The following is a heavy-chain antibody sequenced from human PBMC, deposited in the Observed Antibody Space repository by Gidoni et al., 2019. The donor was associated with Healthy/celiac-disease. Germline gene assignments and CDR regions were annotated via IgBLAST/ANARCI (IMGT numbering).Heavy chain of an antibody. CDR2: IDPSDSYT. V-gene: IGHV5-10-1*03. CDR1: GYSFTRYW. J-gene: IGHJ6*02. Sequence: DVQLVQSGAEVKKPGESLRISCKGSGYSFTRYWHRWGRQMPGKGLEWMGRIDPSDSYTNYSPSFQGHVTISADKSISTAYLQWSSLKASDTAMYYCARRDHIVVVPAASGYYYGMDVWGQGTTVTVSS. CDR3: ARRDHIVVVPAASGYYYGMDV. D-gene: IGHD2-2*01.